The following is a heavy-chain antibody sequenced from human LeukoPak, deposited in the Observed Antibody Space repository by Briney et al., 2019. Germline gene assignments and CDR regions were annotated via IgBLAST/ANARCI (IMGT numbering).Heavy chain of an antibody. CDR2: IYYSGST. Sequence: SETLPLTCTVSGGSISSSSYYWGWIRQPPGKWLEWIGSIYYSGSTYYKPSLKSRVTISVDTSKNQFSLKLSSVTAADTAVYYCARQRIAAPTYYMDVWGKGTTVTVSS. J-gene: IGHJ6*03. D-gene: IGHD6-13*01. CDR1: GGSISSSSYY. CDR3: ARQRIAAPTYYMDV. V-gene: IGHV4-39*01.